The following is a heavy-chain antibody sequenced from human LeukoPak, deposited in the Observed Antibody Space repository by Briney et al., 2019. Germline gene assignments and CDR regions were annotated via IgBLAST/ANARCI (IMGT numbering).Heavy chain of an antibody. Sequence: GESLKISCKASGYSFSNYWIGWVRQMPGKGLQWMGIIYPGDSDTTYSPSFEGQVTISADQSISTAYLEWTSLKASDTAIYYCARKISGYFPFDYWGQGTLVTVSS. CDR3: ARKISGYFPFDY. D-gene: IGHD3-22*01. CDR2: IYPGDSDT. J-gene: IGHJ4*02. V-gene: IGHV5-51*01. CDR1: GYSFSNYW.